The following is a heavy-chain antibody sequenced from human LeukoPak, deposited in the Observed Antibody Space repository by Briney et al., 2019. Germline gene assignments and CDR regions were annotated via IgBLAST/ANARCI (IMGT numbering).Heavy chain of an antibody. CDR2: ISFDGSNT. CDR1: GFTFSTYG. V-gene: IGHV3-30*18. Sequence: PGRSLRLSCAASGFTFSTYGMNWVRQAPGKGLEWVALISFDGSNTYYADSVKGRFTISRDNSKNTMYLQMNSLRAEDTAMYYCAKDQGYWGRGTLVTVSS. CDR3: AKDQGY. J-gene: IGHJ4*02.